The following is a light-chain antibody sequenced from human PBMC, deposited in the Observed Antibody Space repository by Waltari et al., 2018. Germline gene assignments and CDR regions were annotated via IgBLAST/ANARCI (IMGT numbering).Light chain of an antibody. CDR2: WAS. CDR3: QQYYNTPLT. CDR1: QTVLYSSNNKNY. V-gene: IGKV4-1*01. J-gene: IGKJ4*01. Sequence: IVMTQSPDSLAVAPGERATINCKSSQTVLYSSNNKNYLAWYQQKPRQPPKLLIYWASTRESGVPDRFSGSGSGTDFTLTISSLQAEDVAVYYCQQYYNTPLTFGGGTKVEIK.